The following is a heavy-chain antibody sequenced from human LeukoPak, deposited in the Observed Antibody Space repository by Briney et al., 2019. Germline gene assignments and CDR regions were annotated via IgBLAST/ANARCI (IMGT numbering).Heavy chain of an antibody. CDR3: ANSKYSSGWTS. Sequence: PGGSLRLSCAASGFTFSSYSMNWVRQAPGKGPEWVSYISSSSSTIYYADSVKGRFTISRDNAKNSLYLQMNSLRAEDTAVYYCANSKYSSGWTSWGQGTLVTVSS. CDR1: GFTFSSYS. V-gene: IGHV3-48*04. CDR2: ISSSSSTI. D-gene: IGHD6-25*01. J-gene: IGHJ4*02.